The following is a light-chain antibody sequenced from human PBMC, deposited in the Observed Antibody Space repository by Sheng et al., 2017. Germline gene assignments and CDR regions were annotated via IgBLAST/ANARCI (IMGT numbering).Light chain of an antibody. CDR2: RAS. Sequence: DIQMTQSPSAVSASVGDRLTITCRASQDISNHLVWFQQKPGKVPRRLIYRASSLQSGVPSRFSGSGSGTEFTLTISSLQPEDFATYYCLQDYNYPFTFGPGTKVDIK. J-gene: IGKJ3*01. CDR1: QDISNH. CDR3: LQDYNYPFT. V-gene: IGKV1-17*03.